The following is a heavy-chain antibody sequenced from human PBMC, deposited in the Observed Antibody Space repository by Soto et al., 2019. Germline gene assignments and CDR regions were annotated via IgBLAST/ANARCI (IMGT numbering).Heavy chain of an antibody. J-gene: IGHJ3*02. CDR2: IYYSGST. Sequence: SETLSLTCTVSGGSISSSSYYWGWIRQPPGKGLEWIGSIYYSGSTYYNPSLKSRVTISVDTSKNQFSLKLSSVTAADTAVYYCARGSYRLGAFDIWGQGTMVTVSS. CDR3: ARGSYRLGAFDI. V-gene: IGHV4-39*01. CDR1: GGSISSSSYY. D-gene: IGHD3-16*02.